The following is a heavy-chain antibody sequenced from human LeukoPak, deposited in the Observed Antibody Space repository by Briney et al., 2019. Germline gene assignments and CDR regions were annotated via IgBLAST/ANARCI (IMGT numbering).Heavy chain of an antibody. Sequence: ASVKVSCKASGGTFSSYAISWVRQAPGQGLEWMGWINTNTGNPTYAQGFTGRFVFSLDTSVSTAYLQISSLKAEDTAVYYCARARDLVYGGDPLDYWGQGTLVTVSS. CDR1: GGTFSSYA. CDR3: ARARDLVYGGDPLDY. V-gene: IGHV7-4-1*02. CDR2: INTNTGNP. J-gene: IGHJ4*02. D-gene: IGHD2/OR15-2a*01.